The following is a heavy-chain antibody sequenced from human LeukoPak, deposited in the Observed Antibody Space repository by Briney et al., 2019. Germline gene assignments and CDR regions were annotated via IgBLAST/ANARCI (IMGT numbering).Heavy chain of an antibody. V-gene: IGHV1-69*13. CDR3: ASSAYCGGDCYSRHWFDP. Sequence: ASVRVSCKASGGTFSSYAISWVRQAPGQGLEWMGGIIPIFGTANYAQKFQGRVTITADESTSTAYMELSSLRSEDTAVYYCASSAYCGGDCYSRHWFDPWGQGTLVTVSS. J-gene: IGHJ5*02. CDR2: IIPIFGTA. CDR1: GGTFSSYA. D-gene: IGHD2-21*02.